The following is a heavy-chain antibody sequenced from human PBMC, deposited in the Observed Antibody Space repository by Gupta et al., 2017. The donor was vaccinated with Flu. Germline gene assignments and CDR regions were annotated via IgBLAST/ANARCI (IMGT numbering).Heavy chain of an antibody. CDR2: IIPIFGTA. V-gene: IGHV1-69*01. D-gene: IGHD1-1*01. CDR3: ARDTLDPTSLTRGFDY. J-gene: IGHJ4*02. Sequence: PGQGLEWMGGIIPIFGTANYAQKFQGRVTITADESTSTAYMELSSLRSEDTAVYYCARDTLDPTSLTRGFDYWGQGTLVTVSS.